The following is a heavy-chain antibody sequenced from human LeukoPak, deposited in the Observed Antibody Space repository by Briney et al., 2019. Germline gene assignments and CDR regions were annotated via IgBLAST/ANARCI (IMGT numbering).Heavy chain of an antibody. V-gene: IGHV1-2*02. CDR1: GYTFTGYY. CDR2: INPNSSGT. Sequence: ASVKVSCKASGYTFTGYYIHWVRQAPGQGLEWMGWINPNSSGTNYAQKFQGRVTMTRDTSISTAYMELSRLRSDDTAVYYCARGGLKAAAGRVFDYWGQGTLVTVSS. D-gene: IGHD6-13*01. CDR3: ARGGLKAAAGRVFDY. J-gene: IGHJ4*02.